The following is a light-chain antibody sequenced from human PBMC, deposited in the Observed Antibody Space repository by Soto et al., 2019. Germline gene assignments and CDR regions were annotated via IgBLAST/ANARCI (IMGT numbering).Light chain of an antibody. Sequence: DIQMIQSPSIVSASVGDTVTITCRASQAVNPWLAWHQQKPGKVPRVLIYKTSDLENGVPSRFSGSGSGTEFTLTISNLQPDDFATYYCQQYYSRESFGQGTKV. CDR3: QQYYSRES. CDR2: KTS. CDR1: QAVNPW. J-gene: IGKJ1*01. V-gene: IGKV1-5*03.